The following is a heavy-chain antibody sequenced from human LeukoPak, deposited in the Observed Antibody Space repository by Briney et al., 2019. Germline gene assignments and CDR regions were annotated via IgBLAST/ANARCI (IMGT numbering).Heavy chain of an antibody. CDR3: ARQPFDY. CDR1: GFTFSNAW. V-gene: IGHV3-7*01. Sequence: GGSLRLSCAASGFTFSNAWMSWVRQAPGKGLEWVANIKQDGSEKYYVDSVKGRFTISRDNAKNSLYLQMNSLRAEDTAVYYCARQPFDYWGQGTLVTVSS. CDR2: IKQDGSEK. J-gene: IGHJ4*02.